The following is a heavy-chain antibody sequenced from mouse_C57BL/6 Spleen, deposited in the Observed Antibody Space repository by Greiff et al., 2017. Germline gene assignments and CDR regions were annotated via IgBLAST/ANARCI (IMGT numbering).Heavy chain of an antibody. V-gene: IGHV3-6*01. CDR3: ARDYGSSYGYFDV. J-gene: IGHJ1*03. Sequence: ESGPGLVKPSQSLSLTCSVTGYSITSGYYWNWIRQFPGNKQEWMGYISYDGSNNYNPSLKNRISITRDTSKNQFFLKLNSVTTEDTATYYCARDYGSSYGYFDVWGTGTTVTVSS. CDR1: GYSITSGYY. CDR2: ISYDGSN. D-gene: IGHD1-1*01.